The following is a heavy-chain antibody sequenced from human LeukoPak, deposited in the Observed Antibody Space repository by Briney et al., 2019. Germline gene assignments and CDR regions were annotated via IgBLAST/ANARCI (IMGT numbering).Heavy chain of an antibody. CDR3: AKMTGLKLTNYGMDV. V-gene: IGHV3-23*01. CDR2: ISGGIITT. D-gene: IGHD3-9*01. J-gene: IGHJ6*02. Sequence: PGGSLRLSCAASGFTFSTYAMSWVREAPGKGLEWVSAISGGIITTYYTDSVKGRFTISRDNSKHTLYLQMDSLRVDDTAVYYCAKMTGLKLTNYGMDVWGQGTTVTVSS. CDR1: GFTFSTYA.